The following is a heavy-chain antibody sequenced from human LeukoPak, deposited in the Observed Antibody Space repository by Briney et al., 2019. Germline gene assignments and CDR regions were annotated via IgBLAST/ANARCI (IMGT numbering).Heavy chain of an antibody. V-gene: IGHV1-18*01. CDR1: GYTFNTYG. Sequence: ASVKVSCKASGYTFNTYGITWVRQAPGQGLEWMGWISGYNGKTKYAQKLQDRVTMTTDTSTTTAYMELRSLTSDDTAVYYCARDKPGSGSFDYWGQGTLVTVSS. J-gene: IGHJ4*02. D-gene: IGHD1-26*01. CDR3: ARDKPGSGSFDY. CDR2: ISGYNGKT.